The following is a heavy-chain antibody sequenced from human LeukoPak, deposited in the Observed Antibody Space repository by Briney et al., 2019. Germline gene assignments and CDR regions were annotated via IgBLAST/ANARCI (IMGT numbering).Heavy chain of an antibody. CDR1: GGSISSGGYS. CDR3: ARGEDIVVVPAAMTFFDY. J-gene: IGHJ4*02. V-gene: IGHV4-30-4*07. CDR2: IYYSGST. Sequence: SETLSLTCAVSGGSISSGGYSWSWIRQPPGKGLEWIGYIYYSGSTYYNPSLKSRVTISVDTSKNQFSLKLSSVTAADTAVYYCARGEDIVVVPAAMTFFDYWGQGTLVTVSS. D-gene: IGHD2-2*01.